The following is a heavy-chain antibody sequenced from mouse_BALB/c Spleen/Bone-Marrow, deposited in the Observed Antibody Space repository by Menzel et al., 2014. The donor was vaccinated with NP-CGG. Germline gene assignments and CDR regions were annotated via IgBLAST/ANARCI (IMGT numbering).Heavy chain of an antibody. J-gene: IGHJ4*01. CDR2: ISYSGST. D-gene: IGHD2-4*01. V-gene: IGHV3-2*02. CDR3: ARRDYDDYAMDY. CDR1: GYSITSDYA. Sequence: DVHLAESGPGLVKPSQSLSLTCTVTGYSITSDYAWNWIRQFPGNKLGWMGYISYSGSTSYNPSLKSRISITRDTSKNQFFLQLNSVTTEDTAAYYCARRDYDDYAMDYWGQGTSDTVSS.